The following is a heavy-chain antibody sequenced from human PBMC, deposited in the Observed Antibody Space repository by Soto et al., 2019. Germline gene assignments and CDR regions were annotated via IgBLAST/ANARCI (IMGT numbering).Heavy chain of an antibody. V-gene: IGHV4-59*01. CDR3: ARGRWELLHFDY. CDR2: IYYSGST. D-gene: IGHD1-26*01. Sequence: QVQLQESGPGLVKPSETLSLTCTVSGGSISSYYWSWIRQPPGKGLEWIGYIYYSGSTNYNPSLRRRVPISVDPAKNQFSLKLSSVTAADTAVYYCARGRWELLHFDYWGQGTLVTVSS. J-gene: IGHJ4*02. CDR1: GGSISSYY.